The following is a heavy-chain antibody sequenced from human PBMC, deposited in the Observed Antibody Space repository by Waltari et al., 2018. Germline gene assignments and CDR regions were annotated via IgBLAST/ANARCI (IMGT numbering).Heavy chain of an antibody. CDR1: GGSISSGGYY. CDR3: ARNQRGWFDAFDI. J-gene: IGHJ3*02. CDR2: IYYSGST. Sequence: QVQLQESGPGLVKPSQTLSLTCTVSGGSISSGGYYWSWIRQHPGKGLEWIGYIYYSGSTYDNPSLKSRVTISVDTSKNQFSLRLTSVTAADTAIYFCARNQRGWFDAFDIWGQGTAVTVSS. D-gene: IGHD6-19*01. V-gene: IGHV4-31*03.